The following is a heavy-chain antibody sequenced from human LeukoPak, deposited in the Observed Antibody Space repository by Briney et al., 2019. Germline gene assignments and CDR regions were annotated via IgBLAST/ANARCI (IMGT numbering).Heavy chain of an antibody. CDR2: MNPNSGNT. J-gene: IGHJ4*02. V-gene: IGHV1-8*01. CDR3: ARTYYDILTGYYTFDY. D-gene: IGHD3-9*01. Sequence: ASVKVSCKASGYTFTSYDIKWVRQATGQGLEWMGWMNPNSGNTGYAQKFQGRVTMTRNTSISTAYMELSSLRSEDTAVYYCARTYYDILTGYYTFDYWGQGTLVTVSS. CDR1: GYTFTSYD.